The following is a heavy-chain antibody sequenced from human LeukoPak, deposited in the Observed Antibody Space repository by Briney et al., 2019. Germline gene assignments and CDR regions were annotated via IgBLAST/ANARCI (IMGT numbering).Heavy chain of an antibody. J-gene: IGHJ4*02. Sequence: GGSLGLSCAASGFTFSSYAMSWVRQAPGKGLEWVSAISGSGDSTYYADSVKGRFTISRDNSKNTLYLQMNSLRAEDTAVYYCAKGNAARPFDYWGQGTLVTVSS. CDR3: AKGNAARPFDY. V-gene: IGHV3-23*01. CDR2: ISGSGDST. CDR1: GFTFSSYA. D-gene: IGHD6-6*01.